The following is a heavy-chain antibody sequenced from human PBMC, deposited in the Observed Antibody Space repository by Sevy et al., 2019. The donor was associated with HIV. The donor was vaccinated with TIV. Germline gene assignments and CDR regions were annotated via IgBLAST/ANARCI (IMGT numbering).Heavy chain of an antibody. V-gene: IGHV1-24*01. CDR2: FDPEDGET. D-gene: IGHD3-22*01. CDR1: GYTLTELS. CDR3: ATMEYFYDSSAYLSGDY. J-gene: IGHJ4*02. Sequence: ASVKVSCKVSGYTLTELSMHWVRQAPGKGLEWMGGFDPEDGETIYAQKFQGRVTMTEDTSTDTAYMELSRLRSEETAVYYCATMEYFYDSSAYLSGDYWGQGTLVTVSS.